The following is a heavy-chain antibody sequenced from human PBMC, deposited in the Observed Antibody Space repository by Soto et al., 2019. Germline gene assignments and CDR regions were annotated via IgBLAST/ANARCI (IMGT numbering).Heavy chain of an antibody. V-gene: IGHV3-30*18. CDR2: ISYDGSNK. CDR1: GFTFSSYG. CDR3: EKDIRSSSWEFDY. J-gene: IGHJ4*02. D-gene: IGHD6-13*01. Sequence: GGSLRLSCAASGFTFSSYGMHWVRQAPGKGLEWVAVISYDGSNKYYADSVKGRFTISRDNSKNTLYLQMNSLRAEDTAVYYCEKDIRSSSWEFDYWGQGTLVTVSS.